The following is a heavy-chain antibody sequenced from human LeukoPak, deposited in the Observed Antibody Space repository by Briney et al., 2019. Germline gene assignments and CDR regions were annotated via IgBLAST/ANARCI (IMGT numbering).Heavy chain of an antibody. Sequence: GGSLRLSCAASGFTFSSYWMHWVRQAPGKGLVWVSRINGDGSSTSYADSVKGRFTISRDNAKNTLYLQMNSLRAEDTAVYYCARLGYCSSTSCYEYYYGMDVWGKGTTVTVSS. CDR1: GFTFSSYW. D-gene: IGHD2-2*01. J-gene: IGHJ6*04. V-gene: IGHV3-74*01. CDR3: ARLGYCSSTSCYEYYYGMDV. CDR2: INGDGSST.